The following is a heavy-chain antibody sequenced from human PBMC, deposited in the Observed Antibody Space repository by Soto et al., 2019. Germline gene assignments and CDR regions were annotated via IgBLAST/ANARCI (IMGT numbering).Heavy chain of an antibody. J-gene: IGHJ4*02. Sequence: SETLSLTCTVSGVSINNYYWSWIRQHPGKGLEWIGYIYYSGSTYYNPSLKSRVIISVDTSKNQFSLKLSSVTAADTAVYYCARGSTVAAILFDYWGQGTLVTVSS. CDR3: ARGSTVAAILFDY. CDR2: IYYSGST. CDR1: GVSINNYY. D-gene: IGHD2-15*01. V-gene: IGHV4-59*06.